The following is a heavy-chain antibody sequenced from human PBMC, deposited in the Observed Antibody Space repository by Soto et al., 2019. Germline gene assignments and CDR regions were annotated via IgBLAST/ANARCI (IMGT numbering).Heavy chain of an antibody. J-gene: IGHJ4*02. CDR3: ATDLLFPVGATGLDY. V-gene: IGHV1-24*01. CDR1: GYTRTELS. D-gene: IGHD1-26*01. CDR2: FYPEDGEK. Sequence: ASGKVSCKVSGYTRTELSMHWVRQAPGKRLEGMGGFYPEDGEKIYAKKSQGRVTKTEGTTTDTTYTEPGSLRAEDTAVYYCATDLLFPVGATGLDYWGQGTLVTVSP.